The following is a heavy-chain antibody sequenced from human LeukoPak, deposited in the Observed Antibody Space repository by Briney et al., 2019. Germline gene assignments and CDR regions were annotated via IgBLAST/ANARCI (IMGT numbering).Heavy chain of an antibody. CDR3: ARQSPDAIFGVGSFDY. V-gene: IGHV3-21*01. J-gene: IGHJ4*02. Sequence: GGSLRLSCAASGFTFSSYSMNWVRQAPGKGLEWVSSISSSSSYIYYADSLKGRFTISRDNAKNSLFLQTNSLRVEDTAIYYCARQSPDAIFGVGSFDYWGQGTLVTVSS. CDR1: GFTFSSYS. CDR2: ISSSSSYI. D-gene: IGHD3-3*01.